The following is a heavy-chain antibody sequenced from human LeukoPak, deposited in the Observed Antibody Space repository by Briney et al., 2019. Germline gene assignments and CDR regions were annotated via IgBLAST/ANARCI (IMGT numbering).Heavy chain of an antibody. CDR2: MNPNSGNT. CDR1: GYTFTSYD. Sequence: ASVKVSRKASGYTFTSYDINWVRQATGQGLEWMGWMNPNSGNTGYAQKFQGRVTITRNTSISTAYMELSSLRSEDTAVYYCARVAFSSSWYSHYYYYYMDVWGKGTTVTVSS. D-gene: IGHD6-13*01. V-gene: IGHV1-8*03. J-gene: IGHJ6*03. CDR3: ARVAFSSSWYSHYYYYYMDV.